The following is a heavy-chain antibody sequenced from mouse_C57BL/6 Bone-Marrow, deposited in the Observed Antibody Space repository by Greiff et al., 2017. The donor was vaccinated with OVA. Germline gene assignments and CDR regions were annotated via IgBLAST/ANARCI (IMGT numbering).Heavy chain of an antibody. CDR1: GYTFTSYG. CDR3: ASRLPY. J-gene: IGHJ2*01. Sequence: VQLQQSGAELARPGASVKLSCKASGYTFTSYGISWVKQRTGQGLEWIGEIYPRSGNTYYNEKFKGKATLTADKSSSTAYMERRSLTSEDSAVYFCASRLPYWGQGTTLTVSS. V-gene: IGHV1-81*01. CDR2: IYPRSGNT. D-gene: IGHD2-10*01.